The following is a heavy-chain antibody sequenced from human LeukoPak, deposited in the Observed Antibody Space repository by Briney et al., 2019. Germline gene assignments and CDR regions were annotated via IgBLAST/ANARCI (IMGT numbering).Heavy chain of an antibody. D-gene: IGHD6-6*01. Sequence: PGGSLRLSCAASGCTFSSYSMNWVRQAPGKGLEWVSSISSSSSYIYYADSVKGRFTISRDNAKNSLYLQMNSLRAEDTAVYYCAREARYYYYYYGMDVWGQGTTVTVSS. CDR1: GCTFSSYS. J-gene: IGHJ6*02. V-gene: IGHV3-21*01. CDR2: ISSSSSYI. CDR3: AREARYYYYYYGMDV.